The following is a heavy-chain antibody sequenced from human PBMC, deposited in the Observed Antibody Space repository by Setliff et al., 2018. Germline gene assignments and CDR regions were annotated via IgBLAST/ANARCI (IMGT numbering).Heavy chain of an antibody. J-gene: IGHJ1*01. D-gene: IGHD3-10*01. Sequence: PGGSLRLSCAASGFTFSSYEMNWVRQAPGKGLEWVSYIISNSLTIHYADSVKGRFTISRDNAKNSLFLQMNNLRAEDTALYYCASSSGWIPWIQHWGPGTLVTVSS. V-gene: IGHV3-48*03. CDR1: GFTFSSYE. CDR3: ASSSGWIPWIQH. CDR2: IISNSLTI.